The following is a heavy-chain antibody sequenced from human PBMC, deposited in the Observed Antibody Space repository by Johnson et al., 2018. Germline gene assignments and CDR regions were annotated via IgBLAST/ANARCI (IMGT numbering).Heavy chain of an antibody. CDR2: FIWNSGSI. Sequence: EVQLVESGGGLLQPGGSLRVSCTASGFNFDDYAMHWVRPAPGKGLKWVSGFIWNSGSIGYADSVRGRFTISRDNAKKSLFLQIKSLRADDAAVYYCARGYYYGMDAWGQGTTVTVSS. CDR3: ARGYYYGMDA. J-gene: IGHJ6*02. CDR1: GFNFDDYA. V-gene: IGHV3-9*01.